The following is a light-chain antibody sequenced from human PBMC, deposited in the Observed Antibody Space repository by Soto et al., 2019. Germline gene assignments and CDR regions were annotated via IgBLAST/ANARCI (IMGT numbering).Light chain of an antibody. Sequence: QSALTQPASASGSPGQSVRISCTGTRSDVGGYNYVSWYQQHPGKAPKLMIYEVTKRPSGVPDRFSGSKSGNTAFLTVSGLQPGDEADYYCSSYVGSDVFVFGTGTKLTVL. CDR2: EVT. J-gene: IGLJ1*01. V-gene: IGLV2-8*01. CDR3: SSYVGSDVFV. CDR1: RSDVGGYNY.